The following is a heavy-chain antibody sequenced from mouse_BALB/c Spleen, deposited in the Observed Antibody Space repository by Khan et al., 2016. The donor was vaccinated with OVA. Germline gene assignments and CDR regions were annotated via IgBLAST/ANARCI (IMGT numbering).Heavy chain of an antibody. CDR2: INTSNGRT. CDR3: ARLLIHFDS. V-gene: IGHV1S81*02. Sequence: QVQLQQPGAELVNPGASVNLSCKASGYTLTSYWMHWVKQRPGQGLEWIGEINTSNGRTNYNEKFKSKATLTVDKSSSTAVMQLSSPTSEDSAVYYCARLLIHFDSWGQGTTLTVSS. D-gene: IGHD2-1*01. J-gene: IGHJ2*01. CDR1: GYTLTSYW.